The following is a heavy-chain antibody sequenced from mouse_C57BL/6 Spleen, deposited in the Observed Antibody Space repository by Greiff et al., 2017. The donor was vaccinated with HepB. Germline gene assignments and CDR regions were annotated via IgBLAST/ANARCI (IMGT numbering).Heavy chain of an antibody. D-gene: IGHD1-1*01. CDR1: GYEFSSSW. J-gene: IGHJ2*01. CDR2: IYPGDGDT. V-gene: IGHV1-82*01. Sequence: VQLQQSGPELVKPGASVKISCKASGYEFSSSWMNWVKQRPGKGLEWIGRIYPGDGDTNYNGKFKGKATLTADKSSSTAYMQLSSLTSEDSAVYFCARSTVVATGAYYFDYWGQGTTLTVSS. CDR3: ARSTVVATGAYYFDY.